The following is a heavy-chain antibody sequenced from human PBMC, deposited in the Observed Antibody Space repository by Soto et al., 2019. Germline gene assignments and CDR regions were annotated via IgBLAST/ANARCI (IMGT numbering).Heavy chain of an antibody. D-gene: IGHD3-22*01. V-gene: IGHV3-72*01. CDR2: TRNKAKSYST. J-gene: IGHJ3*02. Sequence: EVQLVESGGGLVQPGGSLRLSCVVSGFSFSDHYMDWVRQAPEKSIEWVGRTRNKAKSYSTAYAASVKGRFTISRDDSRNSVYLQMDRLRTDDTDVYSCVRVRDYYDSRGYSTDAFDIWGQGSMVTVSS. CDR1: GFSFSDHY. CDR3: VRVRDYYDSRGYSTDAFDI.